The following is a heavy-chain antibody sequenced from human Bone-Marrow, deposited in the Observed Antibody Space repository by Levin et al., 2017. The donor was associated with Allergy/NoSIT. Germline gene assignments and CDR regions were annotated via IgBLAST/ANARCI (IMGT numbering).Heavy chain of an antibody. CDR1: GSFSDYY. CDR2: INHSGGI. V-gene: IGHV4-34*01. J-gene: IGHJ4*02. D-gene: IGHD6-19*01. Sequence: SETLSLTCSISGSFSDYYWSWIRQPPGKGLEWIGEINHSGGINYIPSLRSRVTISADTSKNQFSLTLTSVTAADTAFYFCARGRGQWLVQGGSRGYFDLWGQGSLVTVSS. CDR3: ARGRGQWLVQGGSRGYFDL.